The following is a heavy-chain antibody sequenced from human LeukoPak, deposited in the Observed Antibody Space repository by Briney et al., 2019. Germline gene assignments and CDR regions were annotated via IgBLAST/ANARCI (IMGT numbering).Heavy chain of an antibody. D-gene: IGHD5-18*01. V-gene: IGHV3-23*01. CDR1: GFTFSTYA. Sequence: PGGSLRLSCAASGFTFSTYAMSWVRQAPGKGLEWVSAISGSGGSTYNADCVKGRFTISRDNSKTSLYLQMNSLRAENAAQYYCAKGETAMVDDAFDIWGQGTMVTVSS. CDR2: ISGSGGST. J-gene: IGHJ3*02. CDR3: AKGETAMVDDAFDI.